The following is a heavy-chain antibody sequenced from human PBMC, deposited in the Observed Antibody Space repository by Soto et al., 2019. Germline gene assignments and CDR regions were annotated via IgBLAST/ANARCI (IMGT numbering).Heavy chain of an antibody. CDR3: ARGRPYSRGWYGLDFDY. V-gene: IGHV1-18*01. D-gene: IGHD6-19*01. CDR1: GYTFSSYG. CDR2: ISAYNGNT. J-gene: IGHJ4*02. Sequence: GASVKVSCKASGYTFSSYGINWVRQAPGQGLEWMGWISAYNGNTNYAQKLQGRVTMTTDTSTSTAYMELRSLRSDDTAVYYCARGRPYSRGWYGLDFDYWGQGTLVTVSS.